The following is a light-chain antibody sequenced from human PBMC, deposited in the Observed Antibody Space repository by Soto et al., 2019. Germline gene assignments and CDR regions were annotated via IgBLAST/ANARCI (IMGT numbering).Light chain of an antibody. CDR1: QDVRTW. J-gene: IGKJ3*01. V-gene: IGKV1-12*01. CDR2: AAT. CDR3: HQVDNFPLT. Sequence: IQMTQFPSSVSASVGDRVTITCRASQDVRTWLAWYQQRPGKAPKVLIHAATILQSGVPSRFSGSGAGTDFTLTINNLQPDVFATYYCHQVDNFPLTFGPGTKVD.